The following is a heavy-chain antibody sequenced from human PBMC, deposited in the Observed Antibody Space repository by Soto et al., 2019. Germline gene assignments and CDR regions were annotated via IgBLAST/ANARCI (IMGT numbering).Heavy chain of an antibody. D-gene: IGHD4-17*01. CDR1: GGTFSSYT. CDR2: IIPILGIA. V-gene: IGHV1-69*02. Sequence: QVQLVQSGAEVKKPGSSVKVSCKASGGTFSSYTISWVRQAPGQGLEWMGRIIPILGIANYAQKFQGRVTITADKSTSTAYMELSSLRSEDTAVYYCARGTTVTNGDYLGQGTLVTVSS. J-gene: IGHJ4*02. CDR3: ARGTTVTNGDY.